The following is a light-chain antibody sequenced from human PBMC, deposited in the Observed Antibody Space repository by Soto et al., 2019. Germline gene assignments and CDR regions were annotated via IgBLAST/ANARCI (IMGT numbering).Light chain of an antibody. J-gene: IGKJ1*01. CDR2: SAS. CDR3: KQYGNSPGT. CDR1: QSVTKNY. Sequence: EIVLTQSPGILSLSPGERATLSCRASQSVTKNYLAWYQQIPGQAPRLLIKSASFRATGIPDRFSGSGSGTEFTLTISRLEPEGFAVYYCKQYGNSPGTFGQGTTVEIK. V-gene: IGKV3-20*01.